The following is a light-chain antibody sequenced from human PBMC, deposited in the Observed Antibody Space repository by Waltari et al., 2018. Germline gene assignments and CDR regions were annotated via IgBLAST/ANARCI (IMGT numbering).Light chain of an antibody. V-gene: IGLV1-40*01. Sequence: QSVLTQPPSVSGAPGQRITIPCTGSSSNFGAGYDVLWYRQLPGTAPKLRIYGNDKRPSGVPDRVSGSKSGTAASLGITGLQAEDEADYYCQSYDTSLRAVFGGGTKVIVL. J-gene: IGLJ2*01. CDR2: GND. CDR1: SSNFGAGYD. CDR3: QSYDTSLRAV.